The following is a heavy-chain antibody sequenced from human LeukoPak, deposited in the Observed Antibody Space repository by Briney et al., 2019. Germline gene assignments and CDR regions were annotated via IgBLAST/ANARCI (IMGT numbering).Heavy chain of an antibody. V-gene: IGHV3-7*01. D-gene: IGHD2-15*01. J-gene: IGHJ4*02. CDR3: ARDRDCGDGGCYPHFDY. Sequence: GGSLRLSCAASGFTFRSNWMSWVREASGKGLEWVANIQKDGRDKYYMDIRKGGFTISRDNAKNSLSMQSNSRRVEDTAVYYCARDRDCGDGGCYPHFDYWGQGVRVTVSS. CDR1: GFTFRSNW. CDR2: IQKDGRDK.